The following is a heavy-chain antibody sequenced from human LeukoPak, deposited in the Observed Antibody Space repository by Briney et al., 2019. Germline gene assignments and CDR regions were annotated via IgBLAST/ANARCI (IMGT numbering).Heavy chain of an antibody. Sequence: ASVKVSCKASGYTFTSYYMHWVRQAPGQGLEWMGWISAYNGNTNYAQKLQGRVTMTTDTSTSTAYMELRSLRSDDTAVYYCARDTYYYDSSGYYLHWGQGTLVTVSS. CDR3: ARDTYYYDSSGYYLH. CDR2: ISAYNGNT. CDR1: GYTFTSYY. D-gene: IGHD3-22*01. V-gene: IGHV1-18*04. J-gene: IGHJ4*02.